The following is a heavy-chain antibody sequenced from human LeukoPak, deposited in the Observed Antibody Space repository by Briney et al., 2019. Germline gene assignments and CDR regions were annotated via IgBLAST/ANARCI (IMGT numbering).Heavy chain of an antibody. CDR1: GFSFSSYW. CDR2: LSGSGGST. J-gene: IGHJ4*02. Sequence: GGSLRLSCAASGFSFSSYWMSWVRQAPGKGLEWVSALSGSGGSTYYADSVKGRFTISRDNSKNTLYLQMNSLRAEDTAVYYCARGLHYDILTGSLDYWGQGTLVTVSS. V-gene: IGHV3-23*01. CDR3: ARGLHYDILTGSLDY. D-gene: IGHD3-9*01.